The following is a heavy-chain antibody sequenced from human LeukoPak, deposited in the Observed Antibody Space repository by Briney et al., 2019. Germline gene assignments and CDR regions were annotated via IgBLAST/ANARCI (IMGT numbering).Heavy chain of an antibody. V-gene: IGHV4-34*01. CDR2: INHSGSA. D-gene: IGHD4-17*01. J-gene: IGHJ4*02. Sequence: SETLSLTCAVYGGSFSGYYWSWIRQPPGKGLEWIGEINHSGSANYNPSLKSRVTISVDTSKNQFSLKLSSVTVADTAVYYCARGLSTVTKRLYYFDYWGQGTLVTVPS. CDR1: GGSFSGYY. CDR3: ARGLSTVTKRLYYFDY.